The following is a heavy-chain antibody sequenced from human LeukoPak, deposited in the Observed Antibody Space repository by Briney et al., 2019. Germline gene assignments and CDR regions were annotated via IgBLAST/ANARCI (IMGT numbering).Heavy chain of an antibody. V-gene: IGHV4-4*02. CDR2: IYHNGDV. J-gene: IGHJ4*01. CDR1: GGSISTDNW. D-gene: IGHD6-13*01. Sequence: SETLSPTCAVSGGSISTDNWWHWIRQSPGKGLEWIAEIYHNGDVHYNPSLKGRVTMSVDTSKNQFSLKVNSVTAADTATYFCAREAAAGSYRGFDYWGQGTLVTVSS. CDR3: AREAAAGSYRGFDY.